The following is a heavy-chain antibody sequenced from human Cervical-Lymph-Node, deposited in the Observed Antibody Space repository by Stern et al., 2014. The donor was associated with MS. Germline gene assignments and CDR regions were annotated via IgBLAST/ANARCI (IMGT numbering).Heavy chain of an antibody. J-gene: IGHJ5*02. CDR3: ARDRNTVTPYNWFDP. CDR1: GGTFSSYA. CDR2: IIPIFGTA. V-gene: IGHV1-69*01. Sequence: QVQLVESGAEVKKPGSSVKVSCKASGGTFSSYAISWVRQAPGQGLEWMGGIIPIFGTANYAQKFQGRVTITADESTSTAYMELSSLRSEDTAVYYCARDRNTVTPYNWFDPWGQGTLVTVSS. D-gene: IGHD4-17*01.